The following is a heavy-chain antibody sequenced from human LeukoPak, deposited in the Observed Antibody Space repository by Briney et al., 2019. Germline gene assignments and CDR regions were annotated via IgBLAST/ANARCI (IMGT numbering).Heavy chain of an antibody. V-gene: IGHV3-7*01. J-gene: IGHJ3*02. CDR1: GFTFSSYW. CDR2: IKQDGSGK. D-gene: IGHD5-18*01. Sequence: GGSLRLSCAASGFTFSSYWMSWVRQAPGRGLEWVANIKQDGSGKYYVDSVKARFTISRDNAKNSLYLQMNSLRAEDTAVYYCARHSLDAFDIWGQGTMVTVSS. CDR3: ARHSLDAFDI.